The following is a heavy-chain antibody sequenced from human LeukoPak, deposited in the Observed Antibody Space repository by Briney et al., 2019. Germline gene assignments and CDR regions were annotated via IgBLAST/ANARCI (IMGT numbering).Heavy chain of an antibody. CDR3: ARSAYGDPFDY. J-gene: IGHJ4*02. CDR2: ISSNGGST. Sequence: GESLRLSCAASGFTFSSYAMHWVRQAPGKGLEYVSAISSNGGSTYYANSVKGRFTISRDNSKNTLYLQMGSLRAEDMAVYYCARSAYGDPFDYWGQGTLVTVSS. V-gene: IGHV3-64*01. CDR1: GFTFSSYA. D-gene: IGHD4-17*01.